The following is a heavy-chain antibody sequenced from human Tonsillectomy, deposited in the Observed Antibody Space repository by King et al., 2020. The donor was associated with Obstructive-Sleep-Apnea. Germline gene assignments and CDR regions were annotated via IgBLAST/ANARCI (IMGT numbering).Heavy chain of an antibody. J-gene: IGHJ3*02. CDR3: ARHQDLGPQHLVPDAFDI. V-gene: IGHV4-59*08. D-gene: IGHD6-13*01. Sequence: VQLQESGPGLVKPSKTLSLTCTVSGGSISSYYWSWIRQPPGKGLEWIGYIYYIGSTNYNPSLKSRVTISVDTSKNQFSLKLSSVTAADTAVYYCARHQDLGPQHLVPDAFDIWGQGTMVTVSS. CDR2: IYYIGST. CDR1: GGSISSYY.